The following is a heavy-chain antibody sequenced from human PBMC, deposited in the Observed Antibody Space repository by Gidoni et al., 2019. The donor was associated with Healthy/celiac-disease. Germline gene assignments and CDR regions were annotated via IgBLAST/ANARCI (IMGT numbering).Heavy chain of an antibody. Sequence: QLQLQESGPGLVKPSETLSLTCPVSGGSISSSSYYWGWIRQPPGKGLEWIGSIYYSGSTYYNPSLKSRVTISVDTSKNQFSLKLSSVTAADTAVYYCAREPGGGYRQFDYWGQGTLVTVSS. CDR2: IYYSGST. D-gene: IGHD3-22*01. V-gene: IGHV4-39*07. CDR1: GGSISSSSYY. J-gene: IGHJ4*02. CDR3: AREPGGGYRQFDY.